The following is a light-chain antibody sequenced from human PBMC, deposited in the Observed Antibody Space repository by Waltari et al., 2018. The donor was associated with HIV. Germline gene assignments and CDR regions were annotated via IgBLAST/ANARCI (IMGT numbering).Light chain of an antibody. J-gene: IGLJ3*02. CDR3: SSYAGNRRV. CDR1: SRHVGGYHF. V-gene: IGLV2-8*01. Sequence: QSALTQPPSASGSPGQSVTISCTGTSRHVGGYHFVSWYQHHPGKAPNLRIYEVSKRPSGVPDRFSGSKSGNTASLTVSGLQAEDEADYYCSSYAGNRRVFGGGTKLTVL. CDR2: EVS.